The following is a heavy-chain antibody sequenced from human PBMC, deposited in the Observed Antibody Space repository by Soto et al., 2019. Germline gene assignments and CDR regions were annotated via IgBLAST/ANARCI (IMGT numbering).Heavy chain of an antibody. D-gene: IGHD7-27*01. CDR2: MNPNSGNT. Sequence: ASVKVSCKASGYTFTIYDINWVRQATGQGLEWMGWMNPNSGNTGYAQKFQGRVTMTRNTSISTAYMELSSLRSEDTAVYYCARGEVSGDSGGWDYYYGMDVWGQGTTVTVSS. V-gene: IGHV1-8*01. CDR3: ARGEVSGDSGGWDYYYGMDV. CDR1: GYTFTIYD. J-gene: IGHJ6*02.